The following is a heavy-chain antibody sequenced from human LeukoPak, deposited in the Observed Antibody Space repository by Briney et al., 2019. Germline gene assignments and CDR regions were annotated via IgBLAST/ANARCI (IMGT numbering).Heavy chain of an antibody. V-gene: IGHV4-34*01. CDR3: ATIIIAAGYYFDY. CDR2: INHSGST. CDR1: GWSFSAYY. D-gene: IGHD6-25*01. J-gene: IGHJ4*02. Sequence: SETLSLTCAVSGWSFSAYYWSWIRQPPGKGLEWIGEINHSGSTNYNPSLKSRVTISVDTSKNQFSLKLSSVTAADTAVYYCATIIIAAGYYFDYWGQGTLVTVSS.